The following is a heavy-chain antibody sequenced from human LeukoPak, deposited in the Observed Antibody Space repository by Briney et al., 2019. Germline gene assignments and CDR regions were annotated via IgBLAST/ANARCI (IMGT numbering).Heavy chain of an antibody. V-gene: IGHV1-69*04. D-gene: IGHD4-17*01. CDR1: GGTFSSYA. CDR3: ASGGYGDSYNNWFDP. Sequence: SVKVSCKASGGTFSSYAISWVRQAPGQGLEWMGRIIPILGIANYAQKFQGRVTITADKSTSTAYMELSSLRSEDTAVYYCASGGYGDSYNNWFDPWGQGTLVTVSS. J-gene: IGHJ5*02. CDR2: IIPILGIA.